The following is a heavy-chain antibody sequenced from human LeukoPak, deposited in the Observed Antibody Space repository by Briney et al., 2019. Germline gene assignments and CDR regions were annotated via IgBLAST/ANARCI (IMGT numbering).Heavy chain of an antibody. J-gene: IGHJ4*02. CDR3: ARVEGYSSSAFDY. Sequence: PGGSLRLSCAASGFTFSSYSMDWVRQAPGKGLEWFSSISSSSSYIYYADSVKGRFTISRDNAKNSLYLQMNSLRAEDTAVYYCARVEGYSSSAFDYWGQGTLVTVSS. CDR1: GFTFSSYS. D-gene: IGHD6-6*01. CDR2: ISSSSSYI. V-gene: IGHV3-21*01.